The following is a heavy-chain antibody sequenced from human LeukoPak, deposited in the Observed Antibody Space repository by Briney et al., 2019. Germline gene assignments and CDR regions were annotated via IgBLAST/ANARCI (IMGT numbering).Heavy chain of an antibody. CDR3: ARALVVGATTMGYFQH. CDR2: INPNSGGT. J-gene: IGHJ1*01. D-gene: IGHD1-26*01. V-gene: IGHV1-2*02. CDR1: GYTFTGYY. Sequence: ASVKVSCTASGYTFTGYYMHWVRQAPGQGLEWMGWINPNSGGTNYAQKFQGRVTMTRDTSISTAYMELSRLRSDDTAVYYCARALVVGATTMGYFQHWGQGTLVTVSS.